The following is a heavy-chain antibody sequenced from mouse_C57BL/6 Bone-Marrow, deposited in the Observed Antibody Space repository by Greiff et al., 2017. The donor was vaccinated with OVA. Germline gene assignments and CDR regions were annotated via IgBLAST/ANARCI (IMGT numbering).Heavy chain of an antibody. D-gene: IGHD1-1*01. CDR3: ARFPYGSSHRYAMDY. V-gene: IGHV1-64*01. J-gene: IGHJ4*01. CDR1: GYTFTSYW. Sequence: VQLQQPGAELVKPGSSVKLSCKASGYTFTSYWMHWVKQRPGQGLEWIGMIHPNSGSTNYNEKFKSKATLTVDKSSSTAYMQLSSLTSEDSAIYYCARFPYGSSHRYAMDYWGQGTSVTVSS. CDR2: IHPNSGST.